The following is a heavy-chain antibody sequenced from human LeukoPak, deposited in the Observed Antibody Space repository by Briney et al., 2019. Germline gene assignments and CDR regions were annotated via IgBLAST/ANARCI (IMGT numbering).Heavy chain of an antibody. CDR1: GFTFSRYG. V-gene: IGHV3-30*02. CDR2: IRYDGSNK. CDR3: ARGDSRYYYYMDV. Sequence: KSGGSLRLSCTASGFTFSRYGMHWAREAPDKGLEWVTFIRYDGSNKYYADSVKGRFNISRDNYKNTLYAQMNSMTAADTAVYYCARGDSRYYYYMDVWGKGNTVTISS. D-gene: IGHD2-21*02. J-gene: IGHJ6*03.